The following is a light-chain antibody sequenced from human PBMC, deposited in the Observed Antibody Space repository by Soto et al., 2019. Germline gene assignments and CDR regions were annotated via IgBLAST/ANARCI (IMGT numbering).Light chain of an antibody. CDR1: SSDVGSYNL. CDR2: EVS. Sequence: QSALTQPASVSGSPGQSITISCTGTSSDVGSYNLVSWYQQHPGKAPKLMIYEVSKRPSGVSNRFSGSKSGNTASLTISGPQVEDEADYYCCSYAGSSFYVFGTGTKVTVL. V-gene: IGLV2-23*02. CDR3: CSYAGSSFYV. J-gene: IGLJ1*01.